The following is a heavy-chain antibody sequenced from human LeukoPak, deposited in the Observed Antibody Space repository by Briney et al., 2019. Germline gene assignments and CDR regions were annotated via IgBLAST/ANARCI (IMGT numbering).Heavy chain of an antibody. CDR3: AKALGTYLDYYYYGLDV. CDR1: GFTFSSYS. CDR2: ISSSSSYI. Sequence: GGSLRLSCAASGFTFSSYSMNWVRQAPGKGLEWVSSISSSSSYIYYADSVKGRFTISRDNAKNSLYLQMNSLRAEDTAVYYCAKALGTYLDYYYYGLDVWGQGTTVTVSS. J-gene: IGHJ6*02. D-gene: IGHD7-27*01. V-gene: IGHV3-21*01.